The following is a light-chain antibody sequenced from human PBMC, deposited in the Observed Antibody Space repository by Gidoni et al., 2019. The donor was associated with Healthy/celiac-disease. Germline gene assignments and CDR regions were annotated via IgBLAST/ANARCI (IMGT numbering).Light chain of an antibody. V-gene: IGKV1-39*01. J-gene: IGKJ4*01. CDR3: QQSYSSLS. CDR1: QSISRY. CDR2: AAS. Sequence: DIQMTQSPSSLSASVGDRVTITCRASQSISRYLNWFQQKPGKAPKRLIYAASSLQSGVPSRFSGSGSGTDFTLTISSLQPEDFATYYCQQSYSSLSFXGXTKVEIK.